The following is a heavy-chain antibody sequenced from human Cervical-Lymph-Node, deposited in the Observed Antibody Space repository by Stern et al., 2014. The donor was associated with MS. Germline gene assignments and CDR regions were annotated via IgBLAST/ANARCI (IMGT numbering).Heavy chain of an antibody. D-gene: IGHD6-6*01. CDR2: ISAYNGNT. CDR3: AREVVLVSARGSSSCWFDP. Sequence: VHLVESGAEVKKPGASVKVSCKASGYTFTSYGISWVRQAPGQGLEWMGWISAYNGNTNYAQKLQGRVTMTTDTSTSTAYMELRSLRSDDTAVYYCAREVVLVSARGSSSCWFDPWGQGTLVTVSS. J-gene: IGHJ5*02. CDR1: GYTFTSYG. V-gene: IGHV1-18*01.